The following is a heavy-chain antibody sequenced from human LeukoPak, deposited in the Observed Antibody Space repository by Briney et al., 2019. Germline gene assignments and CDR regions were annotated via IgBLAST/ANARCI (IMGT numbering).Heavy chain of an antibody. J-gene: IGHJ4*02. CDR2: ISDTGRST. CDR1: GFTFSNYA. Sequence: PGGSLRLSCAASGFTFSNYAMTWVRQAPGKGLEWVSGISDTGRSTYYADSVKGRFTISRSNSKNTLYLQMNSLRDEDTAVYYCAKVLRGLAYYGDYRDWGQGALVTVSS. D-gene: IGHD4-17*01. V-gene: IGHV3-23*01. CDR3: AKVLRGLAYYGDYRD.